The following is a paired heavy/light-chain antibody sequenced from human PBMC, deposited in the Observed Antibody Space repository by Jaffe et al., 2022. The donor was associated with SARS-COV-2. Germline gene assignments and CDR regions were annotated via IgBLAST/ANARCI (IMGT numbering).Heavy chain of an antibody. Sequence: QVTLRESGPALVKPTQTLTLTCTFSGFSLSTSGMSVSWIRQPPGKALEWLALIEWDDDKYYSTSLKTRLTISKDTAKNQVVLTMTNMDPVDTATYYCARRPLGGSYSFSAMDVWGQGTTVTVSS. CDR1: GFSLSTSGMS. D-gene: IGHD2-15*01. CDR3: ARRPLGGSYSFSAMDV. V-gene: IGHV2-70*01. CDR2: IEWDDDK. J-gene: IGHJ6*02.
Light chain of an antibody. CDR3: SSYAGSNSYV. J-gene: IGLJ1*01. Sequence: HSALTQPPSASGSPGQSVTISCTGTISDVAAYDYVSWYQQHPGKAPKLMIYEVSKRPSGVPDRFSGSKSGNTASLTVSGLQAEDEADYYCSSYAGSNSYVFGTGTTVTVL. V-gene: IGLV2-8*01. CDR1: ISDVAAYDY. CDR2: EVS.